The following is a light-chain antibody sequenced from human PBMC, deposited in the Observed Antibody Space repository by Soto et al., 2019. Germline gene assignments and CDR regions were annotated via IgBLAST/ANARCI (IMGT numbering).Light chain of an antibody. CDR1: SSDVGGYNY. J-gene: IGLJ1*01. CDR3: SSYTSSSTEV. Sequence: QSALTQPASVSVSPGQSIAISCTGTSSDVGGYNYVSWYQQHPGKAPKLMIYDVNNRPSGVSNRFSGSKSGNTASLTISGLQAEDEADYYCSSYTSSSTEVFGTGTKVTVL. CDR2: DVN. V-gene: IGLV2-14*01.